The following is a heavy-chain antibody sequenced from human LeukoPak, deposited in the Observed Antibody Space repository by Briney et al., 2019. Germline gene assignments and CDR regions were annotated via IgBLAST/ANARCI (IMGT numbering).Heavy chain of an antibody. CDR2: ISSSSSYI. J-gene: IGHJ6*03. CDR1: GFTFGSYS. V-gene: IGHV3-21*01. CDR3: ARESTVTTGPLYYYYYMDV. D-gene: IGHD4-17*01. Sequence: GGSLRLSCAASGFTFGSYSMNWVRQVPGKGLEWVSSISSSSSYIYYADSVKGRFTISRDNAKNSLYLQMNSLRAEDTAVYYCARESTVTTGPLYYYYYMDVWGKGTTVTVSS.